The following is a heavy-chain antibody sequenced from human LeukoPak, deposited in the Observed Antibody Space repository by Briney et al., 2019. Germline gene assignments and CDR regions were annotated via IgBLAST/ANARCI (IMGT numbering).Heavy chain of an antibody. D-gene: IGHD1-1*01. CDR2: IHYTGRTT. CDR1: GGSIRSYY. CDR3: ARVGDWNDLVF. J-gene: IGHJ4*02. Sequence: SETLSLTCTIYGGSIRSYYWSWIRQSPEKGLEWIGYIHYTGRTTNYNPSLRSRVTISVDTSKNQFSLKLSSVTAADTAVYYCARVGDWNDLVFWGQGTLVTVSS. V-gene: IGHV4-59*01.